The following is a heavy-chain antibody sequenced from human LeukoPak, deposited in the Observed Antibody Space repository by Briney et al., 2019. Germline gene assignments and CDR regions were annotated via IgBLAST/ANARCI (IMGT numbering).Heavy chain of an antibody. J-gene: IGHJ4*02. CDR1: GFTFSSYA. CDR3: VKDPTGYGDYFDY. CDR2: ISSNGGST. Sequence: GGSLRLSCSASGFTFSSYAMHWVRQAPGKGLEYASAISSNGGSTYYADSVKGRFTISRDNSKNTLYLQMSSLRAEDTAVYYCVKDPTGYGDYFDYWGQGTLVTVSS. D-gene: IGHD4-17*01. V-gene: IGHV3-64D*06.